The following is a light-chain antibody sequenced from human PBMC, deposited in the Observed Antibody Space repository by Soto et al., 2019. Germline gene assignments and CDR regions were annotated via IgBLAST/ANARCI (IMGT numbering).Light chain of an antibody. Sequence: DMQMPQXPSSLSASGXNRVTITGRASQSISSYLNWYQQKPGKAPKLLIYAASSLQSGVPSRFSGSGSGADFTLTISSLQPEDFATYYCQQSYSTPITFGQGTRLEI. CDR3: QQSYSTPIT. CDR2: AAS. CDR1: QSISSY. J-gene: IGKJ5*01. V-gene: IGKV1-39*01.